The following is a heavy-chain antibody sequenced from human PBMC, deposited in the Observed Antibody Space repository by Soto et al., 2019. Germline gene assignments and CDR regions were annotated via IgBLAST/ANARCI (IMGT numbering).Heavy chain of an antibody. J-gene: IGHJ3*02. V-gene: IGHV5-10-1*01. CDR2: IDVSDSYT. Sequence: PGKSLKISCKGYGYSHTSYWTSWMRQMPGKGLEWMGRIDVSDSYTNYSPSSQGHATILADTSISTAYLQWSSLMTPDTAMYYCARHYCSGGSCYNDAFDIWGEGTMVTV. CDR1: GYSHTSYW. D-gene: IGHD2-15*01. CDR3: ARHYCSGGSCYNDAFDI.